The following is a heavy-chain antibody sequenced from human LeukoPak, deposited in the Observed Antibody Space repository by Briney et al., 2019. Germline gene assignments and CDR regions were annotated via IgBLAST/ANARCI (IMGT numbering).Heavy chain of an antibody. CDR1: GGTISRGGYY. Sequence: SQSLSLTCTVSGGTISRGGYYWSWIRQHPGKGLEWIAYMYESGSTKHSPSLKSRVSTSVDPSNNQFWLWLSSVTAAGTAVYYCARGAHESSGYVYFDYWGQATLVTASS. J-gene: IGHJ4*01. D-gene: IGHD3-22*01. V-gene: IGHV4-31*03. CDR3: ARGAHESSGYVYFDY. CDR2: MYESGST.